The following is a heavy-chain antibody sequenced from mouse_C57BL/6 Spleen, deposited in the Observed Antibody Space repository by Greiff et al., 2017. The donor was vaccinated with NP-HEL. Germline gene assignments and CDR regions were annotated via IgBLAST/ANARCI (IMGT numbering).Heavy chain of an antibody. CDR3: ARRYGSTYYFDY. CDR1: GYTFTSYW. J-gene: IGHJ2*03. V-gene: IGHV1-69*01. D-gene: IGHD1-1*01. Sequence: VQLQQPGAELVMPGASVKLSCKASGYTFTSYWMHWVKQRPGQGLEWIGEIDPSDSYTNYNQKFKGKSTLTVDTSSSTAYMQLSSLTSEDSAVYYCARRYGSTYYFDYGGKGTGLTVSS. CDR2: IDPSDSYT.